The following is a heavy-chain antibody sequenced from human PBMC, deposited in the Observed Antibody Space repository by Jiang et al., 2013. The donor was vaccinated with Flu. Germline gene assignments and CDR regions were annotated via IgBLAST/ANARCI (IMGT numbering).Heavy chain of an antibody. CDR2: IYHSGST. V-gene: IGHV4-30-2*01. J-gene: IGHJ3*02. CDR1: GGSISSGGYS. D-gene: IGHD3-16*01. Sequence: KPSQTLSLTCAVSGGSISSGGYSWSWIRQPPGKGLEWIGYIYHSGSTYYNPSLKSRVTISVDRSKNQFSLKLSSVTAADTAVYYCARGAGGPGAFDIWGQGTMVTVSS. CDR3: ARGAGGPGAFDI.